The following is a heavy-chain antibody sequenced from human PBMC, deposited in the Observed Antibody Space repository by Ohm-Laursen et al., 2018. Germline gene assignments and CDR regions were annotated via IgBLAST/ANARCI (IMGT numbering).Heavy chain of an antibody. Sequence: ESLKISCKGSGYSFTNYWVGWVRQVPGKGLECMGIIYPGDSDTRYSPSFQGQVTISADKSITTAYLQWSRLLASDTAIYYCARGGRKWLADPDAFDIWGQGTMVTVS. D-gene: IGHD6-19*01. J-gene: IGHJ3*02. CDR2: IYPGDSDT. V-gene: IGHV5-51*01. CDR3: ARGGRKWLADPDAFDI. CDR1: GYSFTNYW.